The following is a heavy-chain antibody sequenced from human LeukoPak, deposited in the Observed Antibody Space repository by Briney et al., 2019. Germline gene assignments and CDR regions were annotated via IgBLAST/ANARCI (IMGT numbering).Heavy chain of an antibody. V-gene: IGHV6-1*01. D-gene: IGHD1-26*01. J-gene: IGHJ4*02. CDR2: PYYKSIWNY. CDR1: GDRLSRKMAA. CDR3: GRLQTLGGPGAFDH. Sequence: SQTLSLTCALSGDRLSRKMAACKSIRQYPSRGVEWQGRPYYKSIWNYDYALSVKSRIRVNVNTSKNQFSLQLNSVTPEDTAVYYCGRLQTLGGPGAFDHGGEGTLVTVS.